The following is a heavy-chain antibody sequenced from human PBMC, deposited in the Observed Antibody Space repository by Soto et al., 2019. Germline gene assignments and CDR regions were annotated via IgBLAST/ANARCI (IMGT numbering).Heavy chain of an antibody. V-gene: IGHV1-69*18. CDR1: GDTFSGYP. D-gene: IGHD3-16*01. J-gene: IGHJ4*02. Sequence: QVQLVQSGAELKKPGSSVKVSCKASGDTFSGYPINWVRQAPGEGLEWMGRIIPVFRTTKDAQRFGGRVTFTADESTNTAYMELRGLLSEDTAVYYCARDGGCGELKYWGPGTLVTVSS. CDR3: ARDGGCGELKY. CDR2: IIPVFRTT.